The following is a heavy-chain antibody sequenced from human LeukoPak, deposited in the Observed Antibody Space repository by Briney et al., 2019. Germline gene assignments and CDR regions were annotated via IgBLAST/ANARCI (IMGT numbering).Heavy chain of an antibody. J-gene: IGHJ4*02. CDR2: IYYSGST. V-gene: IGHV4-30-4*08. Sequence: PSETLSLTXTVSGGSISSGDYYWSWIRQPPGKGLEWIGYIYYSGSTYYNPSLKSRVTISVDTSKNQFSLKLSSVTAADTAVYYYASLRRDGYNCNYWGQGTLVTVSS. CDR1: GGSISSGDYY. CDR3: ASLRRDGYNCNY. D-gene: IGHD5-24*01.